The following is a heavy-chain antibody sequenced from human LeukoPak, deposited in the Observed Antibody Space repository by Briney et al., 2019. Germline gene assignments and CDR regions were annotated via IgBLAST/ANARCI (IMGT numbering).Heavy chain of an antibody. CDR3: AKAPVTSCRGAFCYPFDY. J-gene: IGHJ4*02. CDR2: MSSSDGGR. CDR1: GFSFSRYW. D-gene: IGHD2-15*01. Sequence: GGPLRLSCAASGFSFSRYWMTWVRQAPGKGLEWVSAMSSSDGGRYYAASVRGRFTISRDTSRSTLYLQMNSLRAEDAAVYYCAKAPVTSCRGAFCYPFDYWGQGTLVTVSS. V-gene: IGHV3-23*01.